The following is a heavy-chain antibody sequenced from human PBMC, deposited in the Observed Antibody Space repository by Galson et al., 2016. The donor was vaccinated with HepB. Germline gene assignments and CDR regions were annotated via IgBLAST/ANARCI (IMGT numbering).Heavy chain of an antibody. V-gene: IGHV3-53*01. J-gene: IGHJ4*02. Sequence: LEWVSVIYSGGTTYYADSVEGRFTISRDNSTNTVYLQMNSLRADDTAVYYCARDLGDWGQGTLVTVSS. CDR2: IYSGGTT. CDR3: ARDLGD.